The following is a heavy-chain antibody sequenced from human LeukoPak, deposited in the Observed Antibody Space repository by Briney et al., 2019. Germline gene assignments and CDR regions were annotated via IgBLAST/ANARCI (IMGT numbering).Heavy chain of an antibody. Sequence: SETLSLTCTVSGGSISSYYWSWIRQPPGKGLEWIGEIYHSGTTNYNPSLKSRVTISVDTSKNQFSLKLTSVTAADTAVYYCARKQWVPYYFDYWGQGTLVTVSS. CDR1: GGSISSYY. CDR3: ARKQWVPYYFDY. J-gene: IGHJ4*02. CDR2: IYHSGTT. D-gene: IGHD6-19*01. V-gene: IGHV4-59*01.